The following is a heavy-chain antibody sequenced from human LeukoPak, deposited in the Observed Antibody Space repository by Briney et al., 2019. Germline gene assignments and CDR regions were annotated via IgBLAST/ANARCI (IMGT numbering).Heavy chain of an antibody. Sequence: AGGSLRLSCAASGFTFSSYSMNWVRQAPGKGLEWVSSISSSSSYIYYADSVKGRFTISRDNAKNSLYLQMNSLRAEDTAVYYCARDQIVPHGYCSSTSCLTPHYYYGMDVWGQGTTVTVSS. CDR2: ISSSSSYI. V-gene: IGHV3-21*01. CDR3: ARDQIVPHGYCSSTSCLTPHYYYGMDV. J-gene: IGHJ6*02. D-gene: IGHD2-2*03. CDR1: GFTFSSYS.